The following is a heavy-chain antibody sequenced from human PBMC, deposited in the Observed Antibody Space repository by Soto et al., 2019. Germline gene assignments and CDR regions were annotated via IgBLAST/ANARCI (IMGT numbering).Heavy chain of an antibody. D-gene: IGHD3-3*01. Sequence: PSETLSLTCTVSGGSISSSSYYWGWIRQPPGKELEWIGSIYYSGSTYYNPSLKSRVTISVDTSKNQFSLKLSSVTAADTAVYYCARRGYYDFWSGYYTPGDYWGQGTLVTVSS. CDR2: IYYSGST. J-gene: IGHJ4*02. V-gene: IGHV4-39*01. CDR1: GGSISSSSYY. CDR3: ARRGYYDFWSGYYTPGDY.